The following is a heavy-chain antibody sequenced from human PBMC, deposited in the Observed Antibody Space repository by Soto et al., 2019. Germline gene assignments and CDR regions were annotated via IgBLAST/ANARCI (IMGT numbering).Heavy chain of an antibody. Sequence: EVVLLESGGGLVQPGGSLRLSCAVSGLAFSIYSMSWVRQAPGKGLEWVASISGNGGTTYYAASGKGRFTFSRNNSKNTLYLQMQNLRGEGTAVYYCAKGRGGFTNGWEFFDSWGQGTLVTVSS. CDR2: ISGNGGTT. D-gene: IGHD3-10*01. CDR3: AKGRGGFTNGWEFFDS. CDR1: GLAFSIYS. J-gene: IGHJ4*02. V-gene: IGHV3-23*01.